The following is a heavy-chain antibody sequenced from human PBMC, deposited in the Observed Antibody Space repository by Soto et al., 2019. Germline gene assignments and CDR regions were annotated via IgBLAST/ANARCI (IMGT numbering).Heavy chain of an antibody. D-gene: IGHD2-2*02. V-gene: IGHV4-34*01. J-gene: IGHJ5*02. CDR3: ARFVVVPAAILDWFDP. Sequence: QVQLQQWGAGLLKPSETLSLTCAVYGGSFSGYYWSWIRQPPGKGLEWIGEINHSGSTNYNPSLKSRVTISVDKSKNQFSLKLSSVTAADTAVYYCARFVVVPAAILDWFDPWGQGTLVTVSS. CDR1: GGSFSGYY. CDR2: INHSGST.